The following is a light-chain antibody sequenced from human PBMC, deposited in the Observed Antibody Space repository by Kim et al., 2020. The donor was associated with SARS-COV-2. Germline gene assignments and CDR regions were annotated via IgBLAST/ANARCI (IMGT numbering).Light chain of an antibody. J-gene: IGLJ3*02. CDR1: SSNIGINY. CDR3: ATWDDSLSGWV. V-gene: IGLV1-47*02. CDR2: SNS. Sequence: QSALTQPPSASGTPGQRVTISCSGSSSNIGINYVYWYQQLPGTAPKLLIYSNSQRPSGVPDRFSGSKSGTSASLAISGLRSEDEADYYCATWDDSLSGWVFGGGTKLTVL.